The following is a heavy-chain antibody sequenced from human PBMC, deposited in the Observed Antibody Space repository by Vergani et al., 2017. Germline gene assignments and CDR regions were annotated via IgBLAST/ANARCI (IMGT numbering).Heavy chain of an antibody. Sequence: QVQLVESGGGVVQRGGSLRLSCATSVFTLSNYDMQWIRQGPGKGLEFVAFIPFDGSNQYYADSVKGRFTLSRDFSKNTLYLQMNSLRTDDTATYYCAKHFRGWGIDYWGQGTLVTVSS. D-gene: IGHD3-16*01. J-gene: IGHJ4*02. CDR1: VFTLSNYD. V-gene: IGHV3-30*02. CDR3: AKHFRGWGIDY. CDR2: IPFDGSNQ.